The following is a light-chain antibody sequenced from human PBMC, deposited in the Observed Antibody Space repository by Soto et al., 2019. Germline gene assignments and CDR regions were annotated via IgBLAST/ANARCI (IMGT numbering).Light chain of an antibody. J-gene: IGKJ2*01. V-gene: IGKV3-20*01. CDR3: QQYSTLPHT. Sequence: ENVLTQSPGTLSVSPGERATLSCRASQSVTNSFFAWYQQKPGQAPRLLIYGVSSRATGIPDRFSGSGSGTDFTLTISRLEPEDLVVYYSQQYSTLPHTFGQGTKLEVK. CDR2: GVS. CDR1: QSVTNSF.